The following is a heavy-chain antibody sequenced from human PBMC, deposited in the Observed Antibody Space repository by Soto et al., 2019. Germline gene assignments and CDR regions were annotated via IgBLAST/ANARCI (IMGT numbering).Heavy chain of an antibody. J-gene: IGHJ1*01. D-gene: IGHD2-2*01. CDR2: ISGSGGST. Sequence: PGGSLRLSCAASGFTFSSYAMSWVRQAPGKGLEWVSAISGSGGSTYYADSVKGRFTISRDNAKNSLYLQMNSLRAEDTAVYYCARDCSSSSCYGYFPHWGQGTRVTVSS. CDR3: ARDCSSSSCYGYFPH. CDR1: GFTFSSYA. V-gene: IGHV3-23*01.